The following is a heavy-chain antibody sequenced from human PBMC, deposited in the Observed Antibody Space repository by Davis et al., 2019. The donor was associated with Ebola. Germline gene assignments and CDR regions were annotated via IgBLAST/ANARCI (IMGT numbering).Heavy chain of an antibody. J-gene: IGHJ5*02. V-gene: IGHV4-34*01. Sequence: PSETLSLTCAVYGGSFSGYYWSWIRQPPGKGLEWIGEINHSGSTNYNPSLKSRVTISVDTSKNQFSLKLSSVTAADTAVYYCARGRVNVGIADYNWFDPWGQGTLVTVSS. D-gene: IGHD6-13*01. CDR2: INHSGST. CDR1: GGSFSGYY. CDR3: ARGRVNVGIADYNWFDP.